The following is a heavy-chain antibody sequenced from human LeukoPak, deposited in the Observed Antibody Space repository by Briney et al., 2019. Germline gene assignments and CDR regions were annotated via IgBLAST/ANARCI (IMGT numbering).Heavy chain of an antibody. CDR2: IYDSETT. CDR1: GGSISTYH. J-gene: IGHJ5*02. V-gene: IGHV4-59*01. CDR3: ARIKYSDSSGYYYES. Sequence: KASETLSLTCTVSGGSISTYHWSWIRQPPGKGLEWIGYIYDSETTNYNPSLESRVTISVDRSKNCFSLKLTSVTAADTAVYYCARIKYSDSSGYYYESWGQGTLVTISS. D-gene: IGHD3-22*01.